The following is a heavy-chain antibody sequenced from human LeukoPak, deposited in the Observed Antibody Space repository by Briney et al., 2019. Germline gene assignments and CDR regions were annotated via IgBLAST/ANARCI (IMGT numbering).Heavy chain of an antibody. V-gene: IGHV3-30-3*01. D-gene: IGHD6-19*01. CDR3: ARQQWLLLIWMGSFDC. J-gene: IGHJ4*02. Sequence: PGGSLRLSCAAPGFRFSDHAMHWVRQAPGKGLEWVAVISYDGSNKYYADSVKGRFTISRDNFKNTLYLQMNSLRTEDTAVYYCARQQWLLLIWMGSFDCWGQGALVTVSS. CDR1: GFRFSDHA. CDR2: ISYDGSNK.